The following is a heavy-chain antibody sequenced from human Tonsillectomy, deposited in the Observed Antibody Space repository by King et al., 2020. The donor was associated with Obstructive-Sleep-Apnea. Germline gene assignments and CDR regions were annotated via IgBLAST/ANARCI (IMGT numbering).Heavy chain of an antibody. Sequence: VQLQQWGAGLLKPSETLSLTCAVYGGSFSGYYWTWIRQPPGKGLEGIGEVNHGGSTNYNPSLKSRVTISVDTSKNQFSLKVSSVTAADTAVYYCARGEVGAATNYYYYDLDVWGQGTTVTVSS. V-gene: IGHV4-34*01. D-gene: IGHD1-26*01. CDR3: ARGEVGAATNYYYYDLDV. CDR2: VNHGGST. J-gene: IGHJ6*02. CDR1: GGSFSGYY.